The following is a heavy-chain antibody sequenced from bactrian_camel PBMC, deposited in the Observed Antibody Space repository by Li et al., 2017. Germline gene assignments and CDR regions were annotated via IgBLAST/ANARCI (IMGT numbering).Heavy chain of an antibody. CDR2: INSFGSGT. J-gene: IGHJ4*01. V-gene: IGHV3S40*01. D-gene: IGHD2*01. Sequence: VQLVESGGGLVQPGGSLRLSCAASGFTFSSYDMSWVRQAPGKGLEWVSAINSFGSGTYYTASVEGRFTISRDNAKNTVYLQLNSLKTEDMAMYHCARTKGYLGNFEYWGQGTQVTVS. CDR3: ARTKGYLGNFEY. CDR1: GFTFSSYD.